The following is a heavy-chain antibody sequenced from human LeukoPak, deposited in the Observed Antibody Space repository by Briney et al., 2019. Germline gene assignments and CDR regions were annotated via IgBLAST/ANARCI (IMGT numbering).Heavy chain of an antibody. CDR2: IYPGDSDT. J-gene: IGHJ4*02. Sequence: GESLRISCKGSGYSFTSYWIGWVRQMPGKGLEWMGIIYPGDSDTRYSPSFQGQVTISADKSISTTYLQWSSLKASDTAMYYCARHGPYDYVWGSYRRGFDYWGQGTLVTVSS. CDR1: GYSFTSYW. D-gene: IGHD3-16*02. V-gene: IGHV5-51*01. CDR3: ARHGPYDYVWGSYRRGFDY.